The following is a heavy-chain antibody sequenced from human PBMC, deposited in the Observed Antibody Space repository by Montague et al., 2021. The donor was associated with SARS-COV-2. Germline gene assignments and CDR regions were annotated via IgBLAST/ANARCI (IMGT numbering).Heavy chain of an antibody. J-gene: IGHJ5*02. V-gene: IGHV3-23*01. CDR2: IGSTGGST. D-gene: IGHD5-18*01. Sequence: SLSISCAASGFTFSIYAMTWVRQAPGKGLEWLSAIGSTGGSTYYADSVKGRFTISRDNSKNTLYLQMNSLRAEDTAVYYCAKGDTAMAPYNWFDPWGQGTLVTVSS. CDR1: GFTFSIYA. CDR3: AKGDTAMAPYNWFDP.